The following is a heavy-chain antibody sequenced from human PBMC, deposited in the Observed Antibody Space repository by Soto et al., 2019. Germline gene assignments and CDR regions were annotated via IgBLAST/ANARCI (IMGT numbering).Heavy chain of an antibody. J-gene: IGHJ4*02. CDR1: GYSFTSYW. Sequence: GESLKISCKGSGYSFTSYWIGWVRQAPGQGLEWMGIINPSGGSTSYAQKFQGRVTMTRDTSTSTVYMELSSLRSEDTAVYYCARDYPYCGGDCYSGPFDYWGQGTLVTVSS. D-gene: IGHD2-21*02. V-gene: IGHV1-46*01. CDR3: ARDYPYCGGDCYSGPFDY. CDR2: INPSGGST.